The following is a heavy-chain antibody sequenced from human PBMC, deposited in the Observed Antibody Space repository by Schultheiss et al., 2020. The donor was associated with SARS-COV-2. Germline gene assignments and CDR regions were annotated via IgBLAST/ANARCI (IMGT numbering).Heavy chain of an antibody. CDR3: VRNYYDSSGYSSFDY. CDR2: IYYSGST. J-gene: IGHJ4*02. V-gene: IGHV4-39*01. CDR1: GGSISSSSYY. Sequence: SETLSLTCTVSGGSISSSSYYWGWIRQPPGKGLEWIGSIYYSGSTYYNPSLKSRVTISVDTSKNQFSLKLSSVTAADTAVYYCVRNYYDSSGYSSFDYWGQGTLVTVSS. D-gene: IGHD3-22*01.